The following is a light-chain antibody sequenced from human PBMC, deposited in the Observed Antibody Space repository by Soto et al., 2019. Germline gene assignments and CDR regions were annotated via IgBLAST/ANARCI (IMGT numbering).Light chain of an antibody. J-gene: IGKJ1*01. Sequence: DIQMTQSPSTLSASVGDRVTITCRASQSITNLLAWYQQKPGEAPKLLISRASSLENGVPSNFSGSGSGAEFTLTSSSRQPDDFATYYCQHYNNYSLTFGQGTKVEIK. CDR3: QHYNNYSLT. CDR1: QSITNL. CDR2: RAS. V-gene: IGKV1-5*03.